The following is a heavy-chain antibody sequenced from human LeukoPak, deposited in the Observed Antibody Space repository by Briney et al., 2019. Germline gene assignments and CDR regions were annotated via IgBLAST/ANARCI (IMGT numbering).Heavy chain of an antibody. D-gene: IGHD6-13*01. CDR3: AKYRAGDSGSWYTITEGYYFDY. Sequence: GGCLRLSCAASGFTFSSYAMSWVRQAPGKGLGWVSAISGSGGSTYYADSVKGRFTISRDNSKNTLYLQMNSLRAEDTAVYYCAKYRAGDSGSWYTITEGYYFDYWGQGTLVTVSS. CDR2: ISGSGGST. CDR1: GFTFSSYA. V-gene: IGHV3-23*01. J-gene: IGHJ4*02.